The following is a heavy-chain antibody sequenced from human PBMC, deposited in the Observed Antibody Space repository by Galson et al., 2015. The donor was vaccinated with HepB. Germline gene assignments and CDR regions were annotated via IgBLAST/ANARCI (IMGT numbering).Heavy chain of an antibody. CDR2: ISGSGGST. D-gene: IGHD6-13*01. V-gene: IGHV3-23*01. CDR3: AKEGYSSSWYEPTPCFDY. J-gene: IGHJ4*02. CDR1: GFTFSSYA. Sequence: LRLSCAASGFTFSSYAMSWVRQAPGKGLEWVSAISGSGGSTYYADSVKGRFTISRDNSKNTLYLQMNSLRAEGTAVYYCAKEGYSSSWYEPTPCFDYWGQGTLVTVSS.